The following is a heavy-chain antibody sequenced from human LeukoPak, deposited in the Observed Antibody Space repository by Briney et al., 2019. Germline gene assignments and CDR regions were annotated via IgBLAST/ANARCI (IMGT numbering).Heavy chain of an antibody. CDR3: ARGTQERPYSNSGNFDY. V-gene: IGHV4-31*03. D-gene: IGHD4-11*01. CDR2: IYYSGST. CDR1: GGSISSGGYY. Sequence: SQTLSLTCTVSGGSISSGGYYWSWIRQHPGKGLEWIGYIYYSGSTYYNPSLKSRVTISVDTSKSQFSLKLSSVTAADTAVYYCARGTQERPYSNSGNFDYWGQGTLVTVSS. J-gene: IGHJ4*02.